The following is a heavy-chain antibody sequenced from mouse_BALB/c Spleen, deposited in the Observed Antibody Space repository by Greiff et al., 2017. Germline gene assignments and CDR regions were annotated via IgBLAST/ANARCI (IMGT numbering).Heavy chain of an antibody. CDR3: ARGYGNYPAWFAY. CDR2: IFPGSGNT. D-gene: IGHD2-1*01. J-gene: IGHJ3*01. CDR1: GYSFTSYY. V-gene: IGHV1-66*01. Sequence: QVQLKQSGPELVKPGASVKISCKSSGYSFTSYYIHWVKQRPGQGLEWIGCIFPGSGNTKYNEKFKGKATLTADTSSSTAYMQLSSLTSEDSAVYFCARGYGNYPAWFAYWGQGTLVTVSA.